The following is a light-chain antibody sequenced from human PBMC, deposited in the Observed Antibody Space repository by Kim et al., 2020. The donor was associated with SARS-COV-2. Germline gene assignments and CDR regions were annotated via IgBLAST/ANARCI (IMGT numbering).Light chain of an antibody. Sequence: SPGESAPPARRASQSVSSSYLAWYQQKPGQAPRPLIYGASSRATGIPDRFSGSGSGTDFTLTISRLEPEDFAVYYCQQYGSSPQTFGQGTKVDIK. J-gene: IGKJ1*01. CDR1: QSVSSSY. CDR3: QQYGSSPQT. V-gene: IGKV3-20*01. CDR2: GAS.